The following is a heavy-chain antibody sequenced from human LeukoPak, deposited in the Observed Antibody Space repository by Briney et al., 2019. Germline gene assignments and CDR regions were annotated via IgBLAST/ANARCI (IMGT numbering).Heavy chain of an antibody. CDR1: GYTLTELS. D-gene: IGHD5-12*01. Sequence: ASVRVSCKVSGYTLTELSMHWVRQAPGKGGEWMGGFDPEGGETIYAQKFQGRVTMTEDTSTDTAYMELSSLRSEDTAVYYCATDGFIVATTNYYYYRMDVWGQGTTVTVSS. J-gene: IGHJ6*02. CDR2: FDPEGGET. V-gene: IGHV1-24*01. CDR3: ATDGFIVATTNYYYYRMDV.